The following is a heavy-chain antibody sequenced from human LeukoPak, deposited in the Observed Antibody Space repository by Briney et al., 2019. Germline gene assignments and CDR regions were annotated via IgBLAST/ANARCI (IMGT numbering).Heavy chain of an antibody. V-gene: IGHV3-30*18. CDR2: ISYDGSNK. D-gene: IGHD1-7*01. CDR1: GFTFSSYD. Sequence: GRSLRLSCAASGFTFSSYDMHWVRQAPGKGLEWGAVISYDGSNKYYADSVKGRFTISRDNSKNTLYLQMNSLRAEDTAVYYCAKDQGTESSYYYGMDVWGKGTTVTVSS. J-gene: IGHJ6*04. CDR3: AKDQGTESSYYYGMDV.